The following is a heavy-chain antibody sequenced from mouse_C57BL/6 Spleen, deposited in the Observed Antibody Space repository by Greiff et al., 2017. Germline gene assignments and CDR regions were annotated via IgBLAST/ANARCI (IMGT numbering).Heavy chain of an antibody. D-gene: IGHD2-4*01. CDR1: SYTSTSSW. CDR3: ARETIYYDCEPWYF. CDR2: IYPSDSET. V-gene: IGHV1-61*01. J-gene: IGHJ1*01. Sequence: QVQLQQPVAELFSSGSSVQLCSKASSYTSTSSWAVFVMQRPGQGLEWIGNIYPSDSETHYNQTFKDNAPLTVDKSSSTAYMQLSSLTSEDSAVYYFARETIYYDCEPWYF.